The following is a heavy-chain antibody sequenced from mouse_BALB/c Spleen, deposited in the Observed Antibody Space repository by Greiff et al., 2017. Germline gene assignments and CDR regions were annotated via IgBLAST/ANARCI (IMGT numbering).Heavy chain of an antibody. V-gene: IGHV1-7*01. Sequence: QVQLQQSGAELAKPGASVKMSCKASGYTFTSYWMHWVKQRPGQGLEWIGYINPSTGYTEYNQKFKDKATLTADKSSSTAYMQLSSLTSEDSAVYYCARRELRLPLFAYWGQGTLVTVSA. J-gene: IGHJ3*01. D-gene: IGHD1-2*01. CDR1: GYTFTSYW. CDR2: INPSTGYT. CDR3: ARRELRLPLFAY.